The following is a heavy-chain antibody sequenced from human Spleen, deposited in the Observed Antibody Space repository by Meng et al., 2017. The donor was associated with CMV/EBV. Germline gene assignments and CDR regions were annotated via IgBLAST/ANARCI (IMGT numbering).Heavy chain of an antibody. CDR1: GFTFSSYS. J-gene: IGHJ4*02. CDR3: ATGRYCSSTDCYRDY. Sequence: GGSLRLSCAASGFTFSSYSMNWVRQAPGKGLEWVSYISSSSCTIYYADSVKGRFTISRDNAKNSLYLQMNSLRAEDSAIYYCATGRYCSSTDCYRDYWGQGTLVTVSS. D-gene: IGHD2-2*01. CDR2: ISSSSCTI. V-gene: IGHV3-48*04.